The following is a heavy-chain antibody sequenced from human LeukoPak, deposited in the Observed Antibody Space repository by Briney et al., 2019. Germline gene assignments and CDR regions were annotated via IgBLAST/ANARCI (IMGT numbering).Heavy chain of an antibody. D-gene: IGHD5-12*01. J-gene: IGHJ6*03. V-gene: IGHV3-64*01. CDR1: GFTFSSYA. CDR2: ISSNGGST. CDR3: ARGVSGYESYYYYMDV. Sequence: GGSLRLSCAASGFTFSSYAMHWVRQAPGKGLEYVSAISSNGGSTYYANSVKGRFTISRDNSKNTLYLQMGSLRAEDMAVYYCARGVSGYESYYYYMDVWGKGTTVTISS.